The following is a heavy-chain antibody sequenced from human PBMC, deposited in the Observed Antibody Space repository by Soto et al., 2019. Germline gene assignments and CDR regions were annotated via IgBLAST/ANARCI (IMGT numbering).Heavy chain of an antibody. Sequence: ASVKVSCKASGYTFTNYVFSWVRQAPGQGLEWMGWISGYNGKTDYSEKFQDRVTMTIDTSTSSGHMEVRSLRSDDTAIYYCARDNGESSGSLVDNWGQGTLVTVSS. CDR3: ARDNGESSGSLVDN. D-gene: IGHD3-22*01. CDR1: GYTFTNYV. CDR2: ISGYNGKT. V-gene: IGHV1-18*04. J-gene: IGHJ4*02.